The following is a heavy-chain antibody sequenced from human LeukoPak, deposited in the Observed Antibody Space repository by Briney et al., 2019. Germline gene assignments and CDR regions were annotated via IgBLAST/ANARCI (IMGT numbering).Heavy chain of an antibody. D-gene: IGHD3-10*01. J-gene: IGHJ4*02. CDR3: ARELWD. CDR1: GFTFSSYA. CDR2: ISYDGSNK. V-gene: IGHV3-30*14. Sequence: GGSLRLSCAASGFTFSSYAMHRVRQAPGKGLEWVAVISYDGSNKYYADSVKGRFTISRDNSKNTVYLQMNSLRAEDTAVYYCARELWDWGQGTLVTVSS.